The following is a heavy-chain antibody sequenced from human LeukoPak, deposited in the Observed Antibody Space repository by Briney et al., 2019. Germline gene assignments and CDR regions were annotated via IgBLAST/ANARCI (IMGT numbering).Heavy chain of an antibody. CDR2: INPNSGGT. J-gene: IGHJ3*02. Sequence: ASVKVSCKASGYTFTGYYMHWVRQAPGQGLEWMGWINPNSGGTNYAQKLQGRVTMTTDTSTSTAYMELRSLRSDDTAVYYCARDEPPRGYYDSSGSTVEAAFDIWGQGTMVTVSS. CDR3: ARDEPPRGYYDSSGSTVEAAFDI. D-gene: IGHD3-22*01. CDR1: GYTFTGYY. V-gene: IGHV1-2*02.